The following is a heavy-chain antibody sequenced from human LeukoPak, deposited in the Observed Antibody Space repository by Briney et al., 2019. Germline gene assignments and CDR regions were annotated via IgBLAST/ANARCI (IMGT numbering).Heavy chain of an antibody. CDR3: ARGLTYYDILTGYFYYYYYMDV. Sequence: ASVKVSCKASGGTFSSYAISWVRQATGQGLEWMGWMNPNSGNTGYAQKFQGRVTMTRNTSISTAYMELSSLRSEDTAVYYCARGLTYYDILTGYFYYYYYMDVWGKGTTVTISS. J-gene: IGHJ6*03. D-gene: IGHD3-9*01. CDR2: MNPNSGNT. V-gene: IGHV1-8*02. CDR1: GGTFSSYA.